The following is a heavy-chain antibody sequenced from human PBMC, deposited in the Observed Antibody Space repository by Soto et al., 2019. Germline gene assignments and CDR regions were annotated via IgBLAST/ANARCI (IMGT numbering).Heavy chain of an antibody. CDR3: AGNWGNALRNWLFR. J-gene: IGHJ1*01. Sequence: AVKVSCPSSGFTFITYDFSWLRQAPGQGLEWMGGIIPVLGTTTYAQKFQGRVSISADESASTAYIELSSLNSEDTAVYYCAGNWGNALRNWLFRWGKGTRGTVYS. V-gene: IGHV1-69*13. D-gene: IGHD7-27*01. CDR2: IIPVLGTT. CDR1: GFTFITYD.